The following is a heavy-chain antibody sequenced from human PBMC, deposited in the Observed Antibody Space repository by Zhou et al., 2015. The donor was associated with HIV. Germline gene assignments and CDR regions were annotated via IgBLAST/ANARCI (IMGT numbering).Heavy chain of an antibody. CDR2: IIPVFGTP. J-gene: IGHJ4*02. CDR3: TTGPPFYDRTAYMET. CDR1: GGSFRTYG. V-gene: IGHV1-69*01. Sequence: QVQLVQSGPEVKKPGSSLRVSCKPSGGSFRTYGIHWVRQAPGQGLEWMGGIIPVFGTPTYAQNIQGRITISADEVARTVYMQLTSLRSEDTAFYYCTTGPPFYDRTAYMETWGQGTLVVVSS. D-gene: IGHD3-16*01.